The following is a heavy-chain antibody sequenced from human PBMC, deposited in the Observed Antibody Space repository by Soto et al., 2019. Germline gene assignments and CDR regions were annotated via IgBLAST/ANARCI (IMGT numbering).Heavy chain of an antibody. CDR2: VYATGTS. J-gene: IGHJ5*02. V-gene: IGHV4-4*07. CDR3: VRDGSKTLRDCFDP. CDR1: CGSMGKFY. D-gene: IGHD4-17*01. Sequence: PSETLSLTCSVSCGSMGKFYWSWIRKTAGKGLEWMGRVYATGTSDYNPSLRSRIAMSVDISKKTFSLRLRSVTAADTGVYYCVRDGSKTLRDCFDPWGQGILVTVSS.